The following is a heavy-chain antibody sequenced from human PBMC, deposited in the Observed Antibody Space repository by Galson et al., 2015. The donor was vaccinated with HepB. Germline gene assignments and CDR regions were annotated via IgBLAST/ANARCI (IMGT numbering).Heavy chain of an antibody. D-gene: IGHD3-22*01. CDR3: ARMEDDYDSSGYYGAFDI. CDR2: IDWDDDK. CDR1: GFSLSTSGMR. V-gene: IGHV2-70*04. J-gene: IGHJ3*02. Sequence: PALVKPTQTLTLACTVSGFSLSTSGMRVGWIRQPPGKALEWLARIDWDDDKFYSTSLKTRLTISKDTSKNQVVLTMTNMDPVDTATYYCARMEDDYDSSGYYGAFDIWGQGTMVTVSS.